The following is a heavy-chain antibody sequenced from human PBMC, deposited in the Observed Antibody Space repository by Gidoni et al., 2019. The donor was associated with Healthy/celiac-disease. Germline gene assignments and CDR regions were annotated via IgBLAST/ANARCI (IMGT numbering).Heavy chain of an antibody. Sequence: QVQLQQWGAGLLKPSETLSLTCAVYGGSFSGYYWSWIRQPPGKGLEWIGEINHSGSTNYNPSLKSRVTISVDTSKNQFSLKLSSVTAADTAVYYCAREGKIAAAGTGSDLAAFDIWGQGTMVTVSS. CDR3: AREGKIAAAGTGSDLAAFDI. J-gene: IGHJ3*02. V-gene: IGHV4-34*01. CDR2: INHSGST. CDR1: GGSFSGYY. D-gene: IGHD6-13*01.